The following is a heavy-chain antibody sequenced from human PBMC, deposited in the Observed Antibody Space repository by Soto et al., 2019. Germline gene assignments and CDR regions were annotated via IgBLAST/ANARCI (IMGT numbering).Heavy chain of an antibody. CDR3: TRGYSGASIYAFDI. V-gene: IGHV3-72*01. CDR2: IANKANSYTT. Sequence: VGSLTLSCLASGSGFTCSYPYMEWVRQAPGKGLDWVGRIANKANSYTTEYAASVNGRFTISRDDSKNSLFLQMDSLKTEDTAVYYCTRGYSGASIYAFDIWGQEAMVTVSS. D-gene: IGHD1-26*01. J-gene: IGHJ3*02. CDR1: GSGFTCSYPY.